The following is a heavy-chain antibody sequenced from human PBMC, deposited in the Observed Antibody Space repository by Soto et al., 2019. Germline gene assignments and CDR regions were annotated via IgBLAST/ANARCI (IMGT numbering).Heavy chain of an antibody. CDR3: ARDLSQWAYTHGYRSH. D-gene: IGHD5-18*01. Sequence: QVQLVQSGAEGKKPGASVRVSCAASGYSFSNYGISWVRQAPGQGLEWMGWISPYNGNTRGTQKFQDRLTMTSEPSTSTVFMELRSLTSDDTAVYYCARDLSQWAYTHGYRSHWGQGTLVTVSS. J-gene: IGHJ4*02. CDR2: ISPYNGNT. CDR1: GYSFSNYG. V-gene: IGHV1-18*01.